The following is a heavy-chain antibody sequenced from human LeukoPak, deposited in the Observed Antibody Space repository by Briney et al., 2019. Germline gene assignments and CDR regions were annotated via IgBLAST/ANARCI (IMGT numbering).Heavy chain of an antibody. V-gene: IGHV4-4*02. D-gene: IGHD2-8*01. J-gene: IGHJ4*02. CDR2: IYHVGST. CDR1: GGSISSSNW. Sequence: SETLSLTCAVSGGSISSSNWWSWVRQPPGKGLEWIGEIYHVGSTNYNPSLKSRVTISVDKSKNQFSLRLNSVTAADTAVYYCAAIGTKPFDYWGQGTLVTVSS. CDR3: AAIGTKPFDY.